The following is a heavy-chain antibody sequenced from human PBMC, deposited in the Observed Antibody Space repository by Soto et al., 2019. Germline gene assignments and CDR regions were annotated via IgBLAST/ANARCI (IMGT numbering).Heavy chain of an antibody. CDR1: GLTFSSYA. CDR2: ISGSGGST. D-gene: IGHD6-6*01. J-gene: IGHJ6*02. Sequence: GGSLRLSCAASGLTFSSYAMSWVRQAPGKGLEWVSAISGSGGSTYYADSVKGRFTISRDNSKNTLYLQMNSLRAEDTAVYYCASRGIAARPGYYYYGMDVWGQGTTVTVSS. V-gene: IGHV3-23*01. CDR3: ASRGIAARPGYYYYGMDV.